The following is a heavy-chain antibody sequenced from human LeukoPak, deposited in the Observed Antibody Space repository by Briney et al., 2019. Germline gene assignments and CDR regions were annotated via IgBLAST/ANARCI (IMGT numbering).Heavy chain of an antibody. D-gene: IGHD1-20*01. Sequence: PGGSLRLSCAGSGFIFSNYEMNWVRQAPGKGLEWVSYISSTGSDIYYADSVKGRFTISRDNAENSLYLQMNSLRAEDTAVYYCARDLYSNNWFGFENWGQGPLVTVSS. CDR2: ISSTGSDI. CDR3: ARDLYSNNWFGFEN. V-gene: IGHV3-48*03. CDR1: GFIFSNYE. J-gene: IGHJ4*02.